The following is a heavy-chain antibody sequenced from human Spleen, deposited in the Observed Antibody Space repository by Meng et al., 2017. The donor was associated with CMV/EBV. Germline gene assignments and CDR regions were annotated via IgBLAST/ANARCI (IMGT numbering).Heavy chain of an antibody. CDR2: IHYSGTT. V-gene: IGHV4-39*07. Sequence: SETLSLTCSVSGASVTNESSYWGWIRQPPGKGLEWIGTIHYSGTTYSNPSLKSPVTISVDTSKNQVSLKVSSVTASDTAVYYCARETCQARHRGVCYYYNGFDVWGQGTTVTVSS. D-gene: IGHD2-8*01. CDR1: GASVTNESSY. CDR3: ARETCQARHRGVCYYYNGFDV. J-gene: IGHJ6*02.